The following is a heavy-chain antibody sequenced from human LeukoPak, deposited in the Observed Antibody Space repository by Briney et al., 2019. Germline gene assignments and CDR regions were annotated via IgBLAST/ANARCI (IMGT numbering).Heavy chain of an antibody. V-gene: IGHV3-23*01. CDR1: GFDFGAYE. CDR3: AKDGHCPGALCPTQIAVAGYNDN. D-gene: IGHD6-19*01. J-gene: IGHJ4*02. Sequence: GGSLRLSCAASGFDFGAYEMNWVRQAPGKGLEWVSIINYNGDNKYYADSVQGRFTISRDNSKNTVYLQMNSLRAEDTAIYYCAKDGHCPGALCPTQIAVAGYNDNWGQGTLVTVSS. CDR2: INYNGDNK.